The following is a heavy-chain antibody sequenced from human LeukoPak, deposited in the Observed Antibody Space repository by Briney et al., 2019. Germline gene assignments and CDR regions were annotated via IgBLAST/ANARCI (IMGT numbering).Heavy chain of an antibody. D-gene: IGHD2-21*01. J-gene: IGHJ4*02. Sequence: GGSLRLSCAASGFTFSSYAMHWVRQPPGQGLEWVAATSYDGGNRYYADYVKGRFTISRDNSNNTLFLQMKSLRPEDTAVYFCARKSLWFKYYDYWGQGIWVTVSS. CDR1: GFTFSSYA. V-gene: IGHV3-30*01. CDR3: ARKSLWFKYYDY. CDR2: TSYDGGNR.